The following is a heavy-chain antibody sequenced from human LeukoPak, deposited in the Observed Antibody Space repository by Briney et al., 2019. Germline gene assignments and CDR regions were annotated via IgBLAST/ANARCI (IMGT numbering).Heavy chain of an antibody. CDR3: ARDLTYYDFWSGSDNYFDY. V-gene: IGHV3-7*01. Sequence: GGSLRLSCAASGFTFSSYWMSWVRQAPGKGLEWVANIKQDGSEKYYVDSVKGRFTISRDNAKNSLYLQMNSLRAEDTAVYYCARDLTYYDFWSGSDNYFDYWGQGTLVTVSS. J-gene: IGHJ4*02. CDR1: GFTFSSYW. D-gene: IGHD3-3*01. CDR2: IKQDGSEK.